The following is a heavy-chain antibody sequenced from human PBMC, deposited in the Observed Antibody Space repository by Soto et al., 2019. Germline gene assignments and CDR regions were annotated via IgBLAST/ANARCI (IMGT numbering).Heavy chain of an antibody. D-gene: IGHD3-16*01. CDR3: ARYGGQHVRYYYGMDV. CDR1: GYTFTSYG. V-gene: IGHV1-18*04. CDR2: ISAYTGNT. Sequence: QVQLVQSGAEVKKPGASVKVSCKASGYTFTSYGISWVRQAPGQGLEWMGWISAYTGNTNYAQQLQGRVTMTTATSTSKASMELRRLRSDATAVYYCARYGGQHVRYYYGMDVWGQGTTVTVS. J-gene: IGHJ6*02.